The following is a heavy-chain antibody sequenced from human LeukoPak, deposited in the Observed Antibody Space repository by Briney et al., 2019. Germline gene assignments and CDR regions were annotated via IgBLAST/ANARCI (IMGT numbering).Heavy chain of an antibody. J-gene: IGHJ4*02. CDR2: IKYDASDE. V-gene: IGHV3-33*01. Sequence: GGSLRLSCAVSGVSFSGYAMHWVRQAPGKGLEWVGLIKYDASDEYHADSVKGRFTISRDDSRNTLYLQMTSLRAEDTAVYYCARGQSVGWEIGVCDFWGQGSLVTVAS. CDR3: ARGQSVGWEIGVCDF. CDR1: GVSFSGYA. D-gene: IGHD1-26*01.